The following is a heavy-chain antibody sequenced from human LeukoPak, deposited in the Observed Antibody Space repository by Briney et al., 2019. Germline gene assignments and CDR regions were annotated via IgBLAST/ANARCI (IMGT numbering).Heavy chain of an antibody. D-gene: IGHD6-19*01. J-gene: IGHJ4*02. CDR3: ARHGSGWYYFDY. Sequence: SETLSLTCTVSGGSISSSGYYWGWIRQPPGKGLEWIGSIFYSGTTYYNPSLKSRVTISVDTSKNQFSLKLSSVTAADTAVYFCARHGSGWYYFDYWGQGTLVTVSS. CDR1: GGSISSSGYY. V-gene: IGHV4-39*01. CDR2: IFYSGTT.